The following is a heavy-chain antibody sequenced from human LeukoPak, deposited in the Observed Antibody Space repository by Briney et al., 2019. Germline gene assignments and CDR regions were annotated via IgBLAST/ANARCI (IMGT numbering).Heavy chain of an antibody. CDR2: INPSGGST. CDR3: ARGDVLWSAIYYMDV. Sequence: GASVNVSCKASGYTFTGYYMHWVRQAPGQGLEWMGIINPSGGSTSYAQKFQGRVTMTRDMSTSTVYMELSSLRSEDTAVYYCARGDVLWSAIYYMDVWGKGTTVTVSS. CDR1: GYTFTGYY. D-gene: IGHD3-3*01. J-gene: IGHJ6*03. V-gene: IGHV1-46*01.